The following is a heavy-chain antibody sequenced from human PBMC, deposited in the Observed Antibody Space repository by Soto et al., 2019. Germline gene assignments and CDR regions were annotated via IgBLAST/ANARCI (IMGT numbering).Heavy chain of an antibody. CDR1: GFTFSSYA. D-gene: IGHD3-3*01. J-gene: IGHJ4*02. Sequence: QVQLVESGGGVVQPGRSLRLSCAASGFTFSSYAMHWVRQAPGKGLEWVAVISYDGSNKYHADSVKGRFTISRDNSKNTLYLQMNSLRAEDTAVYYCARDLSTNDFGSGYYDYWGQGTLVTVSS. CDR2: ISYDGSNK. CDR3: ARDLSTNDFGSGYYDY. V-gene: IGHV3-30-3*01.